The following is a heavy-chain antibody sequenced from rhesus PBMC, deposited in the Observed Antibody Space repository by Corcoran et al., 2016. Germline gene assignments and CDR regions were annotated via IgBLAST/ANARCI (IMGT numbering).Heavy chain of an antibody. CDR3: AASTGIAAAAAY. V-gene: IGHV3-178*01. Sequence: EVQLVESGGGLAQPGGSLRLSCAASVVPFSSYYLDWVRQAQVKGLEWGSRISKNGDTTWYADSVKGRFTISRENAQNTLYLQMNSLRGEDTAVYYCAASTGIAAAAAYWGQGVLVTVSS. CDR1: VVPFSSYY. J-gene: IGHJ4*01. CDR2: ISKNGDTT. D-gene: IGHD6-31*01.